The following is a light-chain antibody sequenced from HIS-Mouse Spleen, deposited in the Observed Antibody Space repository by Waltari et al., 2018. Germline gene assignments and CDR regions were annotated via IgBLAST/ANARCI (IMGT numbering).Light chain of an antibody. CDR2: EVS. CDR3: SSYAGSNNSLYV. J-gene: IGLJ1*01. V-gene: IGLV2-8*01. CDR1: SSDVGGYNY. Sequence: QSARTQPPSASGSPGQSVTISCTGTSSDVGGYNYVLWYQQHPGKAPNLMIYEVSKRPSGVPDRFSGSKSGNTASLTVSGLQAEDEADYYCSSYAGSNNSLYVFGTGTKVTVL.